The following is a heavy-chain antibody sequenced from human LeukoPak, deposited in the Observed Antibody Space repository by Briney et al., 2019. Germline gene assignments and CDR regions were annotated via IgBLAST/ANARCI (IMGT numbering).Heavy chain of an antibody. CDR1: GGSISSSGYC. Sequence: SETLSLTCTVSGGSISSSGYCWGWIRQPPGKGLEWIASIYYSGSTYYNPSLKSRVTISVDTSKNQLSLKLSSLTAADAAVYYCARHEYSGSYYGLSWFDPWGQGTLVTVSS. V-gene: IGHV4-39*01. D-gene: IGHD1-26*01. CDR2: IYYSGST. CDR3: ARHEYSGSYYGLSWFDP. J-gene: IGHJ5*02.